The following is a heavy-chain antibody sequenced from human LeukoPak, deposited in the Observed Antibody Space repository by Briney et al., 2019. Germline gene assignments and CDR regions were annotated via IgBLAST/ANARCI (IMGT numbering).Heavy chain of an antibody. CDR1: GYSISSGYY. D-gene: IGHD3-9*01. CDR3: ASEGGYDILTGYFDY. Sequence: SETLSLTCTVSGYSISSGYYWGWIRQPPGKGLEWIGSIYHSGSTYYNPSLKSRVTISVDTSKNQFSLKLSSVTAADTAVYYCASEGGYDILTGYFDYWGQGTLVTGSS. V-gene: IGHV4-38-2*02. J-gene: IGHJ4*02. CDR2: IYHSGST.